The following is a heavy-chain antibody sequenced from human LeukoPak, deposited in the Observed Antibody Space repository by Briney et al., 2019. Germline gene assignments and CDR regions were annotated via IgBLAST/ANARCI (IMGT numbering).Heavy chain of an antibody. Sequence: SVKVSCKASGGTFSSYAISWVRQAPGQGLEWMGGIIPIFGIANYAQKFQGRVTITADKSTSTAYMELSSLRSEDTAVYYCARDLGYSGYDPTYYYDSSGYYQHYYFDYWGQGTLVTVSS. CDR3: ARDLGYSGYDPTYYYDSSGYYQHYYFDY. J-gene: IGHJ4*02. CDR1: GGTFSSYA. V-gene: IGHV1-69*17. CDR2: IIPIFGIA. D-gene: IGHD3-22*01.